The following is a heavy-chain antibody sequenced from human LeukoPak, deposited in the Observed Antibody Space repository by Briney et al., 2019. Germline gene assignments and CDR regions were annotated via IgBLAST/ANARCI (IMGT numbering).Heavy chain of an antibody. CDR2: ICYSGST. CDR3: TTSYSSSWPEIDY. V-gene: IGHV4-39*01. D-gene: IGHD6-13*01. Sequence: SETLSLTCTVAGGSIGSGRYCWGWIRQPPRKGLEWIGSICYSGSTYYNPSLKRRVTISVDTSKNQFSLKLSSVTAADTAVYYCTTSYSSSWPEIDYWGQGTLVTVSS. J-gene: IGHJ4*02. CDR1: GGSIGSGRYC.